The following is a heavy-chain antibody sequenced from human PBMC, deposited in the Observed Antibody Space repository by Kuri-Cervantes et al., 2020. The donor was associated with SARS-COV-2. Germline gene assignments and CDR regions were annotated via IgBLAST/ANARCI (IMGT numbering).Heavy chain of an antibody. CDR3: ARDHWGMTTVTYRIYGMDV. CDR2: ISSSGSTI. J-gene: IGHJ6*02. D-gene: IGHD4-17*01. V-gene: IGHV3-48*03. Sequence: GGSLRLSCAASGFTFSSYEMNWVRQAPGKGLEWVSYISSSGSTIYYADSVKGRFTISRDNSKDTLYLQMNSLRAEDTAVYYCARDHWGMTTVTYRIYGMDVWGQGTTVTVSS. CDR1: GFTFSSYE.